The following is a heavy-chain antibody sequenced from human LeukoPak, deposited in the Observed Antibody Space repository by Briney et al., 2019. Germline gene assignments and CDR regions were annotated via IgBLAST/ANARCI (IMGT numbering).Heavy chain of an antibody. J-gene: IGHJ4*02. CDR3: ASGPYSSSYFAS. V-gene: IGHV3-23*01. CDR1: GFTFSSYA. Sequence: GGSLRLSCAASGFTFSSYAMSWVRQAPGKGLEWVSAISGSGGSTYYADSVKGRFTISRDNSKNTLYLQMNSLRAEDTAVYYCASGPYSSSYFASWGQGTMVTVSS. D-gene: IGHD6-13*01. CDR2: ISGSGGST.